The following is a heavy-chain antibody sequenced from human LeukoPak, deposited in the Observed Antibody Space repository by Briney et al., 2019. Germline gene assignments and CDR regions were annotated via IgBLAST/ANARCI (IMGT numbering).Heavy chain of an antibody. V-gene: IGHV3-30*04. CDR1: RFTFSSYA. CDR2: ISYDGTNK. CDR3: ARVLAAAGTWGY. J-gene: IGHJ4*02. Sequence: PGGSLRLSCAASRFTFSSYAMHWVRQAPGKGLEWVAVISYDGTNKYYADSVKGRFTISRDNSKNTLYLQMNGLRAEDTAVYYCARVLAAAGTWGYWGQGTLVTVSS. D-gene: IGHD6-13*01.